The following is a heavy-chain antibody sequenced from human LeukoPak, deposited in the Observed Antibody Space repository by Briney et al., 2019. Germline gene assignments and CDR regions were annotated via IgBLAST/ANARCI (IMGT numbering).Heavy chain of an antibody. J-gene: IGHJ4*02. Sequence: GGSLRLSCAASGFTLDDYAMHWVRQAPGKGLEWVSYVSKITHRKLYADSVRGRFTISRDDVTNSLYLQMDSLRVEDTAVYYCVRDPDALDFWGRGTQVIVSS. D-gene: IGHD2-2*01. CDR1: GFTLDDYA. CDR2: VSKITHRK. V-gene: IGHV3-9*01. CDR3: VRDPDALDF.